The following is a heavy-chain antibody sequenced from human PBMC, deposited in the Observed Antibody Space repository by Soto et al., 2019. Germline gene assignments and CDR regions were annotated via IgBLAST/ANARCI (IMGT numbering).Heavy chain of an antibody. CDR1: GYSFTTYW. D-gene: IGHD2-8*01. CDR3: ARLANGVYTIDWYYGMDV. V-gene: IGHV5-51*01. CDR2: IYPGDPDT. Sequence: PGESLKISCKGSGYSFTTYWIGWVRQMPGKGLEWMGIIYPGDPDTRYSPSFQGQVTISADKSISTAYLQWSSLKASDTAMYYCARLANGVYTIDWYYGMDVWGQGTTVTVSS. J-gene: IGHJ6*02.